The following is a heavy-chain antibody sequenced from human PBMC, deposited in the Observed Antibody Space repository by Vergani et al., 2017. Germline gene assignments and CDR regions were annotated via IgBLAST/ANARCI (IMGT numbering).Heavy chain of an antibody. CDR3: ASGNCGVNCPKYNWLAP. V-gene: IGHV4-4*07. CDR1: GGSMSDFY. Sequence: QVHLQESGPGVVKPSDTLSLTCTVPGGSMSDFYWTWIRQPAGRGLEWIGRIYPNGNGNYNESLRSRLTMSIDTFRSPFSLSLGSVTAADTAVYYCASGNCGVNCPKYNWLAPWGRGILVTVSS. CDR2: IYPNGNG. J-gene: IGHJ5*02. D-gene: IGHD2-21*01.